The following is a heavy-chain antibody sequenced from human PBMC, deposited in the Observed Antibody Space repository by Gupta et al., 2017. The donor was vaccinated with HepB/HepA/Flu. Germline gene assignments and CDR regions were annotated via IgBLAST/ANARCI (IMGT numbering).Heavy chain of an antibody. Sequence: EVQLVESGGGLVQPGRSLRLSCAASGFTFDDYAMHWVRQAPGKGLEWVSGISWNSGSIGYADSVKGRFTISRDNAKNSLYLQMNSLRAEDTALYYCATQCDSGDYWGQGTLVTVSS. CDR2: ISWNSGSI. CDR1: GFTFDDYA. D-gene: IGHD4-17*01. CDR3: ATQCDSGDY. V-gene: IGHV3-9*01. J-gene: IGHJ4*02.